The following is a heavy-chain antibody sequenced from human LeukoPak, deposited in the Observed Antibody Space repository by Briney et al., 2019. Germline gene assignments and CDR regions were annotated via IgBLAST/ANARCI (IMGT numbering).Heavy chain of an antibody. CDR2: ISSSSSTI. D-gene: IGHD6-13*01. J-gene: IGHJ4*02. CDR3: ARGVAAAGRLVDY. V-gene: IGHV3-48*01. Sequence: GGSLRLSCAASGFTFSSYNMNWVRQAPGKGLGWVSYISSSSSTIYYADSVKGRFTISRDNAKNSLYLQMNSLRGEDTAVYYCARGVAAAGRLVDYWGQGTLVTVSS. CDR1: GFTFSSYN.